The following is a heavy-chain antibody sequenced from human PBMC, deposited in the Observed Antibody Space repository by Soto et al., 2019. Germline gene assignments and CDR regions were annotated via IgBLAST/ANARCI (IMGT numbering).Heavy chain of an antibody. CDR1: GFTFSSYW. J-gene: IGHJ3*02. Sequence: GGSLRLSCAASGFTFSSYWMSWVRQAPGKGLEWVANIKQDGSEKYYVDSVKGRFTISRDNAKNSLYLQMNSLRAEDTAVYYCASLPLDCSGGSCHPFDAFDIWGQGTMVTVSS. D-gene: IGHD2-15*01. V-gene: IGHV3-7*01. CDR3: ASLPLDCSGGSCHPFDAFDI. CDR2: IKQDGSEK.